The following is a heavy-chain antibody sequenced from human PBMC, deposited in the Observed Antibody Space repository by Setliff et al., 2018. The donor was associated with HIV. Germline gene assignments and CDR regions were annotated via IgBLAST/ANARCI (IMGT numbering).Heavy chain of an antibody. CDR1: GFMFSSYG. Sequence: GGSLRLSCTASGFMFSSYGMHWVRQAPGKGLEHVSGISSDGGSMYYADSVRGRFTISRDNSKNTLYLQMGSLRAEDTAVYYCARSVIGYYYYGMDVWGQGTLVTVS. CDR3: ARSVIGYYYYGMDV. CDR2: ISSDGGSM. J-gene: IGHJ6*02. D-gene: IGHD3-10*01. V-gene: IGHV3-64*02.